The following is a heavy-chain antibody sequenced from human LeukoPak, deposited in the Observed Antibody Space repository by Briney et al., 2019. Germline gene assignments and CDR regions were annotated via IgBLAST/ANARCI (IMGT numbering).Heavy chain of an antibody. CDR2: IIPIFGTA. J-gene: IGHJ4*02. CDR3: ARDFAGYSSGTPSDY. CDR1: GYTFTSYG. V-gene: IGHV1-69*13. D-gene: IGHD6-19*01. Sequence: ASVKVSCKASGYTFTSYGISWVRQAPGQGLEWMGGIIPIFGTANYAQKFQGRVTITADESTSTAYMELSSLRSEDTAVYYCARDFAGYSSGTPSDYWGQGTLVTVSS.